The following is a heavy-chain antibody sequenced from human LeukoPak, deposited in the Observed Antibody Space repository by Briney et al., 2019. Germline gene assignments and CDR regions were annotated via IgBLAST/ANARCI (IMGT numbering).Heavy chain of an antibody. CDR3: ARPITGAGTDLGY. V-gene: IGHV5-51*01. J-gene: IGHJ4*02. CDR2: IYTGDSDT. D-gene: IGHD6-13*01. CDR1: GYTFTSFF. Sequence: GESLKISCKASGYTFTSFFIGWVRQMPGQGLEWMGIIYTGDSDTRYSPSFQGQITISVDKSISTAYLQWRSLKASDTAIYYCARPITGAGTDLGYWGQGTLVTVSS.